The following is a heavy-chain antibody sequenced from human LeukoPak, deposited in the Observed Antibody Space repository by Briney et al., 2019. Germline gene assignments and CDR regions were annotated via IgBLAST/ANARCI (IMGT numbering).Heavy chain of an antibody. V-gene: IGHV3-48*03. Sequence: HAGGSLRLSCAASGFTFSSYEMNWVRQAPGKGLEWVSYISSSGSTIYYADSVKGRFTISRDNSKNMLYLEVISLTADDTAVYYCARDIAAARDVWGKGTTVTISS. CDR2: ISSSGSTI. CDR3: ARDIAAARDV. D-gene: IGHD6-13*01. J-gene: IGHJ6*04. CDR1: GFTFSSYE.